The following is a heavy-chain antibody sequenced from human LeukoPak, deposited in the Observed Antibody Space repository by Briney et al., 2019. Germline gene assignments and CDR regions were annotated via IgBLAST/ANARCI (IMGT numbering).Heavy chain of an antibody. V-gene: IGHV1-2*02. J-gene: IGHJ4*02. D-gene: IGHD1-26*01. CDR2: INPNSGGT. CDR1: GYTFTGYY. CDR3: ARDLRRSPYSGSYTKEREQESPFDY. Sequence: ASVKVSCKASGYTFTGYYMHWVRQAPGQGLEWMGWINPNSGGTNYAQKFQGRVTMTRDTSISTAYMELSRLRSDDTAVYYCARDLRRSPYSGSYTKEREQESPFDYWGQGTLVTVSS.